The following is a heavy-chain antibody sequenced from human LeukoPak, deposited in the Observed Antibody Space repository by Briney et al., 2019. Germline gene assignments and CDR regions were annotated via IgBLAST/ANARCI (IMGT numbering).Heavy chain of an antibody. CDR3: ATSEEGR. Sequence: ASVKVSCKASGHTFINYAIHWVRQGPGQRLEWVGWINVGNGDTKYSQRFQGRVTITRDTSASTAYMELSRLRSEDTAIYYCATSEEGRWGQGTLVTVSS. CDR2: INVGNGDT. D-gene: IGHD2-15*01. J-gene: IGHJ4*02. CDR1: GHTFINYA. V-gene: IGHV1-3*01.